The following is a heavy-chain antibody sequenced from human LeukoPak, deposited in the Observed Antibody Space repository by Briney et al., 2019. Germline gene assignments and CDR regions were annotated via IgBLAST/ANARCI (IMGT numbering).Heavy chain of an antibody. CDR3: ATSEEGR. Sequence: ASVKVSCKASGHTFINYAIHWVRQGPGQRLEWVGWINVGNGDTKYSQRFQGRVTITRDTSASTAYMELSRLRSEDTAIYYCATSEEGRWGQGTLVTVSS. CDR2: INVGNGDT. D-gene: IGHD2-15*01. J-gene: IGHJ4*02. CDR1: GHTFINYA. V-gene: IGHV1-3*01.